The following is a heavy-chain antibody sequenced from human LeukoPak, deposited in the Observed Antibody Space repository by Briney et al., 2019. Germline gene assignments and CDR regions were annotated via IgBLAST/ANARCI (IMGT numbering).Heavy chain of an antibody. CDR2: MSSSGIT. Sequence: SETLSPTCTVSGGSISSSYWNWIRQPAGKGLEWIGRMSSSGITNYNPSLKSRVTMSVDTSKNQFSLNLRSVTAADTAIYYCARELFSSDWYGSFDYWGQGTLVTVSS. CDR3: ARELFSSDWYGSFDY. D-gene: IGHD6-19*01. V-gene: IGHV4-4*07. J-gene: IGHJ4*02. CDR1: GGSISSSY.